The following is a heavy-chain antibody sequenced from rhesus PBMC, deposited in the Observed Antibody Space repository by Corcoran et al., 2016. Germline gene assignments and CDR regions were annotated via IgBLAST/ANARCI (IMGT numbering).Heavy chain of an antibody. CDR1: GGSLSSNY. Sequence: QLQLQESGPGLVKPSATLSLTCAVSGGSLSSNYWRWILQPPGKGLEWIGRISGSGGSTDYNPSLKSRVTISTDTSKNQFSLELTSVTAADTAVYYCARVTGRSLDYWGQGILVTVSS. D-gene: IGHD2-21*01. V-gene: IGHV4-173*01. CDR2: ISGSGGST. CDR3: ARVTGRSLDY. J-gene: IGHJ4*01.